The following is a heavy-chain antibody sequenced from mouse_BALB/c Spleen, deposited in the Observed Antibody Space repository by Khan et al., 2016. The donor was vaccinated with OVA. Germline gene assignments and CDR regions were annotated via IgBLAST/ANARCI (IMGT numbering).Heavy chain of an antibody. V-gene: IGHV9-2-1*01. D-gene: IGHD1-1*01. CDR1: GYTFTDYS. CDR3: ARGYYGS. CDR2: INTETGEP. J-gene: IGHJ2*01. Sequence: QIQLVQSGPELKKPGETVKISCKASGYTFTDYSMHWVKQAPGKGLKWMGWINTETGEPKYADDFKGRFASSLETTASTAYLQINNLKNEDTATYFCARGYYGSWGQGTTLTVSS.